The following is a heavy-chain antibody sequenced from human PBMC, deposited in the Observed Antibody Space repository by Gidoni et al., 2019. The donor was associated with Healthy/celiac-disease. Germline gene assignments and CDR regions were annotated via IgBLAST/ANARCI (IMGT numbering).Heavy chain of an antibody. D-gene: IGHD1-20*01. J-gene: IGHJ4*02. CDR3: ASPLGGGITGTADY. Sequence: QVQLVQSGAEVKKPGSSVTVSCKASGGTFSSYAISWVRQAPGQGLEWMGRIIPILGIANYAQKFQGRVTITADKSTSTAYMELSSLRSEDTAVYYCASPLGGGITGTADYWGQGTLVTVSS. V-gene: IGHV1-69*04. CDR1: GGTFSSYA. CDR2: IIPILGIA.